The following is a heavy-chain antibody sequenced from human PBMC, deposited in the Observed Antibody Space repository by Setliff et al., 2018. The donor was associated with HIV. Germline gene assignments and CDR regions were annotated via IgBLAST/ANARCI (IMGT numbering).Heavy chain of an antibody. J-gene: IGHJ6*02. CDR1: GGTISSSDYY. V-gene: IGHV4-61*05. Sequence: SETLSLTCTVSGGTISSSDYYWSWIRQPPGKGLEWIGYIYSSGSTNYNPSLRSRVTVFVDSSKNELSLRLQSVTAADTAVYYGARRGESTGSWFSSWYSYDMDVWGQGTTVTVSS. D-gene: IGHD2-15*01. CDR3: ARRGESTGSWFSSWYSYDMDV. CDR2: IYSSGST.